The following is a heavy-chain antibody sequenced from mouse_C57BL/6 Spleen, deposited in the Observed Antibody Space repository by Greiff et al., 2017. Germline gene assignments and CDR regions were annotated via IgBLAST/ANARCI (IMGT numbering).Heavy chain of an antibody. Sequence: QVQLQQSGPELVKPGASVKISCKASGYAFSSSWMNWVQQRPGKGLEWIGRIYPGDGDTNYNGKFKGKATLTADKASSTAYMQLSSLTSEDCAVYVCARESNYVGCAMDYWGQGTSVTVSS. D-gene: IGHD2-5*01. V-gene: IGHV1-82*01. CDR1: GYAFSSSW. CDR3: ARESNYVGCAMDY. CDR2: IYPGDGDT. J-gene: IGHJ4*01.